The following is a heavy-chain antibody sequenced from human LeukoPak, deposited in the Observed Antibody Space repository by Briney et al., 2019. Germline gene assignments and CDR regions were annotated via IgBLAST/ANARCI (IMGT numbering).Heavy chain of an antibody. V-gene: IGHV6-1*01. CDR1: GDSVSSNSAA. CDR3: ARDQNYYDSSGYYYYFDY. J-gene: IGHJ4*02. CDR2: TYYRSKWYN. D-gene: IGHD3-22*01. Sequence: SQTLSLTCAISGDSVSSNSAAWNWIRQSPSRGLEWLGRTYYRSKWYNDYAVSVKSRITINPDTSKNQFSLQLNSVTPEDTAVHYCARDQNYYDSSGYYYYFDYWGQGTLVTVSS.